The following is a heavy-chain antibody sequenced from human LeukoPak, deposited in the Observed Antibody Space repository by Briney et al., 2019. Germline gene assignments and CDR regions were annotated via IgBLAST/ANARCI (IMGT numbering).Heavy chain of an antibody. Sequence: GGTLRLSCAASGFTVSSSYMNWVRQAPGKGLEWVSLIFSGGGTYYADSVKGRFTISRDNSKNTLFLQMNSLRAEDTAVYYCARGGVVYPDSFDIWGRGTMVTVSS. D-gene: IGHD2-15*01. CDR1: GFTVSSSY. CDR2: IFSGGGT. J-gene: IGHJ3*02. V-gene: IGHV3-66*01. CDR3: ARGGVVYPDSFDI.